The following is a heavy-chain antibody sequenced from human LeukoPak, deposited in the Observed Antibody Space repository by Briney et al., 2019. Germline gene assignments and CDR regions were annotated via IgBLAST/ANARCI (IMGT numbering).Heavy chain of an antibody. D-gene: IGHD3-22*01. J-gene: IGHJ5*02. V-gene: IGHV4-4*07. CDR3: ARARNYYDSSGYYRFDP. CDR1: GGSISSYY. CDR2: IYTIGST. Sequence: PSETLSLTSTVPGGSISSYYWSWIRQPAGKGLKWHGRIYTIGSTDYNPSLKSRVTMSVDTSKNQFSLKLSSVTAADTAVYYCARARNYYDSSGYYRFDPWGQGTLVTASS.